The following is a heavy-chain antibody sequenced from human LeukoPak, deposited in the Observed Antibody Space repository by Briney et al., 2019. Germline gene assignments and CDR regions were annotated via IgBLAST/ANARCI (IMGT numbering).Heavy chain of an antibody. Sequence: GASVKVSCKXAGYILTTYDIGWGRQATGQGLEGMGWLNPNSGNAGYPQKFQGRVTISRNTSISTAYMELSSLRPDDTAIYYCARRKFLGWFDPWGQGTLVTVSS. J-gene: IGHJ5*02. D-gene: IGHD7-27*01. V-gene: IGHV1-8*03. CDR1: GYILTTYD. CDR3: ARRKFLGWFDP. CDR2: LNPNSGNA.